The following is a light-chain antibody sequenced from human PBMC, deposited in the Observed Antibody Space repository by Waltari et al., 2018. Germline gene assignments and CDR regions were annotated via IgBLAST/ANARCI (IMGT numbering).Light chain of an antibody. V-gene: IGLV3-25*03. Sequence: SYELTQPPSVSVSPGQTARITCSGNALSNQYGNWYQQKPGQAPVVVIYKDNKRPSGIPERFSGSSSGTTVTLTISGVQAEDEADYYCQSADSSGSYEVFGTGTKVSVL. CDR2: KDN. J-gene: IGLJ1*01. CDR3: QSADSSGSYEV. CDR1: ALSNQY.